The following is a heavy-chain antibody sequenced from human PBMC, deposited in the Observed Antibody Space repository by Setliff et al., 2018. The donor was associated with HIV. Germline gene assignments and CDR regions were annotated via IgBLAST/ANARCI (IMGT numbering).Heavy chain of an antibody. CDR1: GGSISSHY. CDR3: ARGRPDDSVGFGY. J-gene: IGHJ4*02. Sequence: SETLSLTCTVSGGSISSHYWNWIRQPPGKGLEWIGYIYYSGSTNYNPSLKSRVTISVDTSKNQFSLKLSSVTAADTAVYYCARGRPDDSVGFGYWGQGTLVTVSS. V-gene: IGHV4-59*11. CDR2: IYYSGST. D-gene: IGHD3-22*01.